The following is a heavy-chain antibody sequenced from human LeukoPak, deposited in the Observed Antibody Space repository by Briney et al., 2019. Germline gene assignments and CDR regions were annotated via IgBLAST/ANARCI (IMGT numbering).Heavy chain of an antibody. CDR2: IIPIFGTA. J-gene: IGHJ4*02. V-gene: IGHV1-69*13. D-gene: IGHD1-26*01. CDR1: GGTFSSYA. Sequence: ASVKVSCKASGGTFSSYAISWVRQAPGQGLEWMGGIIPIFGTANYAQKFQGRVTITADESTSTAYMELSSLRSEGTAVYYCARDHNGRATRQGDGYFDYWGQGTLVTVSS. CDR3: ARDHNGRATRQGDGYFDY.